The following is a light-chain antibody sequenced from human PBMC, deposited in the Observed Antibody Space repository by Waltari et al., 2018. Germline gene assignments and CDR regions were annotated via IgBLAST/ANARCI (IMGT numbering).Light chain of an antibody. V-gene: IGKV3-20*01. CDR2: GAS. CDR3: QQYGSSPRT. CDR1: QSISSSY. J-gene: IGKJ1*01. Sequence: EIVLTQSPGTLSLSPGERATLPCRASQSISSSYLAWYQQKPGQAPRRLIYGASSRATGIPDRFSGSGSGTDFTLTIRRLEPEDFAVYYCQQYGSSPRTFGQGTKVEIK.